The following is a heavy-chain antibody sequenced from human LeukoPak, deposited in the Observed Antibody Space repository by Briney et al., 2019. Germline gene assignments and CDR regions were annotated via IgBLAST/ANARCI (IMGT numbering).Heavy chain of an antibody. V-gene: IGHV1-69*05. CDR1: GGTFSSYA. Sequence: GASVKVSCKASGGTFSSYAISWVRQAPGQGLEWVGGIIPIFGTANYAQKFQGRVTITTDESTSTAYMELSSLRSEDTAVYYCARFRGVITSNNWFDPWGQGTLVTVSS. D-gene: IGHD1-14*01. J-gene: IGHJ5*02. CDR3: ARFRGVITSNNWFDP. CDR2: IIPIFGTA.